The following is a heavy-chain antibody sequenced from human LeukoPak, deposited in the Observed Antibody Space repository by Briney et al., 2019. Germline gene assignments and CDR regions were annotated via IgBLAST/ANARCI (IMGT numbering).Heavy chain of an antibody. CDR3: AKEGSDDY. J-gene: IGHJ4*02. Sequence: GRSLRLSCAASGFIFRNCAIHWVRQAPGKGLEWVAITSHDGSFKSYGDSVKGRFTITLSTDNSENTVYLQMNSLRTEDTAVYYCAKEGSDDYWGQGTLVIVSS. CDR2: TSHDGSFK. V-gene: IGHV3-30*04. CDR1: GFIFRNCA.